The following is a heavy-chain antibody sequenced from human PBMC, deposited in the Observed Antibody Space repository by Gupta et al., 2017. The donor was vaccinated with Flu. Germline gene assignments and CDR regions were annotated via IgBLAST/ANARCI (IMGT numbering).Heavy chain of an antibody. V-gene: IGHV3-48*01. CDR1: GFTFSDYS. CDR3: VRESATNGLLPWGAFDI. J-gene: IGHJ3*02. CDR2: ISSSSSTI. Sequence: EVQLVESGGGLVQPGGPPRLSCGASGFTFSDYSMNWVRQAPGKGLEWVSYISSSSSTIYYADSVVGLFTVSRDNAKNSLYLQMNSLRVEDTAVYYCVRESATNGLLPWGAFDIWGQGTMVTVSS. D-gene: IGHD3-22*01.